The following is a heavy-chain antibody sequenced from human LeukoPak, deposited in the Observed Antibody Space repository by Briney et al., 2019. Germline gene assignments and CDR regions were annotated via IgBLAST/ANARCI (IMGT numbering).Heavy chain of an antibody. CDR1: GGSISSYY. J-gene: IGHJ4*02. CDR3: ARVYSSGWMVGFGY. D-gene: IGHD6-19*01. Sequence: SETLSLTCTVSGGSISSYYWSWIRQPPGKGLEWIGSIYHSGSTYYNPSLKSRVTISVDTSKNQFSLKLSSVTAADTAVYYCARVYSSGWMVGFGYWGQGTLVTVSS. V-gene: IGHV4-59*08. CDR2: IYHSGST.